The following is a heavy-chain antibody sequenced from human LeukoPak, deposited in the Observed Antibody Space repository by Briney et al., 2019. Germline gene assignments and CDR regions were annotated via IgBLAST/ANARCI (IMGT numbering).Heavy chain of an antibody. CDR1: GFTFSSYS. CDR3: AKEAVVGYFDY. J-gene: IGHJ4*02. Sequence: GGSLRLSCAASGFTFSSYSMNWVRQAPGKGLEWVSCISRSSSYIYYAESVKGRFTISRDNSKNTLYLQMNSLRAEDTAVYYCAKEAVVGYFDYWGQGTLVTVSS. CDR2: ISRSSSYI. D-gene: IGHD4-23*01. V-gene: IGHV3-21*01.